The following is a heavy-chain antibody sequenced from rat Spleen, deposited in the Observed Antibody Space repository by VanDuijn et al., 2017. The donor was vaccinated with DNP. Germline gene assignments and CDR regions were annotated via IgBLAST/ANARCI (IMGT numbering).Heavy chain of an antibody. D-gene: IGHD1-4*01. J-gene: IGHJ2*01. CDR3: ARHRYPLYYFDY. CDR1: GFSFSNYG. CDR2: ISSGSDHT. V-gene: IGHV5S13*01. Sequence: EVQLVESGGGSVQPGRSLKLSCVASGFSFSNYGMAWVRQAPTKGLEWVASISSGSDHTYYRDSVKGRFTISRDNARSTLYLQMNSLRSEDTATYYCARHRYPLYYFDYWGQGVMVTVSS.